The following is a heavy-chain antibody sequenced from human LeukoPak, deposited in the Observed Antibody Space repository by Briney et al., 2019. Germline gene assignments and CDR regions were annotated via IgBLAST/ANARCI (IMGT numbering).Heavy chain of an antibody. V-gene: IGHV3-30*03. CDR3: ATGRVDYGDYGVVKH. Sequence: GGSLRLSCEVSGFTFRNYGMNWVRQAPGKGLEGLAVISYDGINEYYVDSVKVRFTISRDNSKNSLYLQMDSLTIEDTAVYYCATGRVDYGDYGVVKHWGQGTLVTVSS. J-gene: IGHJ1*01. CDR1: GFTFRNYG. CDR2: ISYDGINE. D-gene: IGHD4-17*01.